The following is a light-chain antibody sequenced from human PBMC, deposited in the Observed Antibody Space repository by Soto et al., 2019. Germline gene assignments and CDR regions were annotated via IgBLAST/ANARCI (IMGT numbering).Light chain of an antibody. CDR1: QNINTW. CDR3: QQYNSYSYT. CDR2: DAS. V-gene: IGKV1-5*01. Sequence: DIQMTQSPATLSASVGDRITITCRASQNINTWLAWYQQKPGRAPKVLIYDASSLESGVPSRISGGGSGTEFILTISSLQLDDFATYYCQQYNSYSYTFGQGTKVDIK. J-gene: IGKJ2*01.